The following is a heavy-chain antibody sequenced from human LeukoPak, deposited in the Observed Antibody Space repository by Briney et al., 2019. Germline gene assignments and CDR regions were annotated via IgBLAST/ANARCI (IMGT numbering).Heavy chain of an antibody. CDR3: ANYGVVLATYGSPSPFVY. CDR2: LSDSRSA. J-gene: IGHJ4*02. V-gene: IGHV4-38-2*02. D-gene: IGHD3-16*01. Sequence: SSETLSLTCTVSGSSMSSDYYWGWIRQPPGKGLEWIGSLSDSRSAYYNPSLKSRVVISVDPSKKQFSLKVTSVTAADTAVYYWANYGVVLATYGSPSPFVYWGQGTLVTVSS. CDR1: GSSMSSDYY.